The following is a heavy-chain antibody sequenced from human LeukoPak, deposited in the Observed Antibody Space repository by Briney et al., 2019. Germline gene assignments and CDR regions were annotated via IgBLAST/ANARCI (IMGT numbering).Heavy chain of an antibody. V-gene: IGHV3-48*01. J-gene: IGHJ4*02. Sequence: PGGSLRLSCAASGFTFSSYSMNWVRQAPGKGLEWVSYISSSSSTIYYADSVKGRFTISRDNAKNSLYLQMNSLRAEDTAVYYCARTGSDFWSGISDYYFDYWGQGTLVTVFS. D-gene: IGHD3-3*01. CDR3: ARTGSDFWSGISDYYFDY. CDR1: GFTFSSYS. CDR2: ISSSSSTI.